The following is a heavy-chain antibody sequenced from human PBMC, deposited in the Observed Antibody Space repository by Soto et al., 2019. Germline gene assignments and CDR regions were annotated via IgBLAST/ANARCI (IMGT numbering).Heavy chain of an antibody. CDR1: GCNFSSYG. V-gene: IGHV3-7*01. J-gene: IGHJ4*02. Sequence: PGGSLRLSCAASGCNFSSYGMSWVRQAPGKGLEWVANIKQDGSEKYYVDSVKGRFTISRDNAKNSLYLQMNSLRAEDTAVYYCARDPVAATPVDYWGQGTLVTVSS. CDR2: IKQDGSEK. D-gene: IGHD2-15*01. CDR3: ARDPVAATPVDY.